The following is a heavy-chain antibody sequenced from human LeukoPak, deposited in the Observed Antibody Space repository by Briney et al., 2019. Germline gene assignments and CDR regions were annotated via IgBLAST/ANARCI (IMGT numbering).Heavy chain of an antibody. CDR1: GFTFSAYN. J-gene: IGHJ4*02. CDR3: ARDEGVSFDY. Sequence: GGSLRLSCAASGFTFSAYNMNWVRQAPGKGLEWVSCISSSSNYIYYADSVKGRFTISRDNAKNSLFLQMNSLRAEDTAVYYCARDEGVSFDYWGQGILVTASS. CDR2: ISSSSNYI. V-gene: IGHV3-21*01.